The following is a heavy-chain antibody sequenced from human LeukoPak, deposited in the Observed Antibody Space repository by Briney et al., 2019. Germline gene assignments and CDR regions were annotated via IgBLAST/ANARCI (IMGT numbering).Heavy chain of an antibody. CDR1: GFTFSSYA. D-gene: IGHD1-1*01. CDR2: ISYDGSNK. V-gene: IGHV3-30*04. Sequence: PGRSLRLSCAASGFTFSSYAMHWVRQAPGKGLAWVAVISYDGSNKYYADSVKGRFTISRDNSKNTLYLQMNSLRAEDTAVYYCARDYWKNYYYYMDVWGKGTTVTVSS. J-gene: IGHJ6*03. CDR3: ARDYWKNYYYYMDV.